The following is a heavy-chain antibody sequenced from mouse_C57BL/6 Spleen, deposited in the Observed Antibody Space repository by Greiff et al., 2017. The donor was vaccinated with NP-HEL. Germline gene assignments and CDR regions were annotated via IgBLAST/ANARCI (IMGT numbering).Heavy chain of an antibody. V-gene: IGHV5S21*01. D-gene: IGHD1-1*01. J-gene: IGHJ1*03. CDR3: TRGWDYYGSSPRWYFDV. CDR1: GFTFSSYA. CDR2: ISSGGDYI. Sequence: EVKLVESGEGLVKPGGSLKLSCAASGFTFSSYAMSWVRQTPEKRLEWVAYISSGGDYIYYADTVKGRFTISRDNARNTLYLQMSSLKSEDTAMYYCTRGWDYYGSSPRWYFDVWGTGTTVTVSS.